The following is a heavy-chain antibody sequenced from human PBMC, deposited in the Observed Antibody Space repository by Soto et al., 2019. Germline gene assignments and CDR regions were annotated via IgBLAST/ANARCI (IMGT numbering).Heavy chain of an antibody. Sequence: GESLKISCKGSGYSFTSYWIGWVRQMPGKGLEWMGIIYPGDSDTRYSPSFQGQVTISADKSISTAYLQWSSLKASDTAMYYCARSKAVVVPAASTRMNYYYYYGMDVWSQGTTVTVSS. CDR1: GYSFTSYW. CDR3: ARSKAVVVPAASTRMNYYYYYGMDV. D-gene: IGHD2-2*01. V-gene: IGHV5-51*01. CDR2: IYPGDSDT. J-gene: IGHJ6*02.